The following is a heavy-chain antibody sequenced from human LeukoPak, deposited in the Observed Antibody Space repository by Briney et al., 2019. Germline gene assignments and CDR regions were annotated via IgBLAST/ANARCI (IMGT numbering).Heavy chain of an antibody. CDR3: ARELAD. CDR1: GYTFTGYY. D-gene: IGHD3-3*02. J-gene: IGHJ4*02. V-gene: IGHV1-2*06. Sequence: ASVKVPCKAFGYTFTGYYMHWLRRAPGQGLEWMGRINCGTGGTNYAQNFQGRVTMTRDTSISTAYMELSWLRSNDTAIYYCARELADWGQGTLVTVSS. CDR2: INCGTGGT.